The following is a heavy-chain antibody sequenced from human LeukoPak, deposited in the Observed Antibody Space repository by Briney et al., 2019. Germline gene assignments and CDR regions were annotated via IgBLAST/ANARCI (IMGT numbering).Heavy chain of an antibody. J-gene: IGHJ5*02. V-gene: IGHV1-69*05. CDR3: ARENRFSSTDWFDP. CDR2: IIPIFGTA. D-gene: IGHD6-13*01. Sequence: SVKVSCKASGGTFSSYAISWVRQAPGQGLEWMGGIIPIFGTANYAQRFQGRVTITTDESTSTAYMELSSLRSEDTAVYYCARENRFSSTDWFDPWGQGTLVTVSS. CDR1: GGTFSSYA.